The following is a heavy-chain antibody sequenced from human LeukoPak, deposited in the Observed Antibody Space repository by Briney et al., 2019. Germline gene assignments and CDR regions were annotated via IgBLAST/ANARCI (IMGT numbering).Heavy chain of an antibody. CDR3: AKDRGVGYYYYGMDV. Sequence: PGGSLRLPCAASGFTFDDYTMHWVRQAPGKGLEWVSLISWDGGSTYYADSVKGRFTISRDNSKNSLYLQMNSLRTEDTALYYCAKDRGVGYYYYGMDVWGQGTTVTVSS. CDR2: ISWDGGST. D-gene: IGHD3-3*01. J-gene: IGHJ6*02. V-gene: IGHV3-43*01. CDR1: GFTFDDYT.